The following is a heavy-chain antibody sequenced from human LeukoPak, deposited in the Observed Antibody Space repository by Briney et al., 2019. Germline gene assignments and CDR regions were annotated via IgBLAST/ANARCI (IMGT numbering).Heavy chain of an antibody. J-gene: IGHJ4*02. V-gene: IGHV1-2*04. CDR1: GYTFTSYY. Sequence: ASVKVSCKASGYTFTSYYMHWVRQAPGQGLEWMGWINPNSGGTNYAQKFQGWVTMTRDTSISTAYMELSRLRSDDTAVYYCARDSKLLWFGELEYYFDYWGQGTLVTVSS. D-gene: IGHD3-10*01. CDR2: INPNSGGT. CDR3: ARDSKLLWFGELEYYFDY.